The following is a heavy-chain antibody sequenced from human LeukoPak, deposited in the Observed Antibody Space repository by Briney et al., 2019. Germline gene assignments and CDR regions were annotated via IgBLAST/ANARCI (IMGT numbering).Heavy chain of an antibody. CDR3: ARDRQWLDYYFDY. D-gene: IGHD6-19*01. CDR2: IYHSGST. CDR1: GGSISSSNW. Sequence: PSETLSLTCAVSGGSISSSNWWSWVRQPPGKGLEWIGEIYHSGSTNYNPSLKSRVTISVDKSKNQFSLKLGSVTAADTAAYYCARDRQWLDYYFDYWGQGTLVTVSS. V-gene: IGHV4-4*02. J-gene: IGHJ4*02.